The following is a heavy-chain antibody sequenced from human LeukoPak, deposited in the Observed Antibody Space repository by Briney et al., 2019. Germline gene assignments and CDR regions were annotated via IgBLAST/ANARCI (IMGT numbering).Heavy chain of an antibody. CDR1: GYTFTGYY. D-gene: IGHD6-6*01. V-gene: IGHV1-2*02. Sequence: GASVKVSCKASGYTFTGYYMHWVRQAPGQGLEWMGWINPNSGGTNYAQKFQGRVTMTRDTSISTAYMELSRLRSDDTAVYYCARVRDFSRSPFDWFDPWGQGTLVTVSS. CDR3: ARVRDFSRSPFDWFDP. CDR2: INPNSGGT. J-gene: IGHJ5*02.